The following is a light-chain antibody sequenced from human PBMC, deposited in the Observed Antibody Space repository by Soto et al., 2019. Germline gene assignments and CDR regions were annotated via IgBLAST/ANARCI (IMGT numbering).Light chain of an antibody. Sequence: QSVLTQPPSASGTPGQRVTISCSGSSSNIGSNTVNWYQHLPGTAPKLLMYSNNQRPSGVPDRFSGSKSGTSASLAISGLQSEDEADFYCVAWDDSLNGWVFGGGTKVTVL. CDR2: SNN. J-gene: IGLJ3*02. CDR3: VAWDDSLNGWV. CDR1: SSNIGSNT. V-gene: IGLV1-44*01.